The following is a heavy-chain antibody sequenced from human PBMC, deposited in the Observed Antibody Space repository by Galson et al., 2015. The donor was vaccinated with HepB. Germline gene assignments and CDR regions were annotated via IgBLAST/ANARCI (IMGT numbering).Heavy chain of an antibody. Sequence: QSGAEVKKPGESLRISCKGSGYSFTSYWISWVRQMPGKGLEWMGRIDPSDSYTNYSPSFQGHVTISADKSISTAYLQWSSLKASDTAMYYCASIFTELGHPYGMDVWGQGTTVTVSS. V-gene: IGHV5-10-1*01. J-gene: IGHJ6*02. CDR2: IDPSDSYT. D-gene: IGHD7-27*01. CDR1: GYSFTSYW. CDR3: ASIFTELGHPYGMDV.